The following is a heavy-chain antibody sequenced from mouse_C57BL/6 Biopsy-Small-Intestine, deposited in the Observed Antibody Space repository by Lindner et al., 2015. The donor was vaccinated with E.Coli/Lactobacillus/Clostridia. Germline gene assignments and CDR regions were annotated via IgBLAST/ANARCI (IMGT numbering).Heavy chain of an antibody. J-gene: IGHJ4*01. Sequence: VQLQESGPELVKPGASVKISCKASGYPFTDFHMDWLKQSHGESLEWIGYIHPNNDETGYNQKFKSKATLTADKSSSTAYMELHSLTSEDSAVYYCARGGRDYAMDYWGQGTSVTVSS. V-gene: IGHV1-34*02. CDR2: IHPNNDET. CDR3: ARGGRDYAMDY. CDR1: GYPFTDFH.